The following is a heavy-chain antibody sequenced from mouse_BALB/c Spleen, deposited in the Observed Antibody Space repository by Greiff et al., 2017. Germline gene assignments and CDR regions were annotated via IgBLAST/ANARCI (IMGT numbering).Heavy chain of an antibody. V-gene: IGHV3-2*02. Sequence: EVQLQESGPGLVKPSQSLSLTCTVTGYSITSDYAWNWIRQFPGNKLEWMGYISYSGSTSYNPSLKSRISITRDTSKNQFFLQLNSVTTEDTATYYCARSDYGSSGMDYWGQGTSVTVSS. D-gene: IGHD1-1*01. CDR1: GYSITSDYA. CDR2: ISYSGST. J-gene: IGHJ4*01. CDR3: ARSDYGSSGMDY.